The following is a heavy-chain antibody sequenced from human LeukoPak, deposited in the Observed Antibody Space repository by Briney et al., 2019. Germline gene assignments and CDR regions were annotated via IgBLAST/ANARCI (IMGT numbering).Heavy chain of an antibody. CDR3: ARDPGSCSGGSCSFYWYFDL. D-gene: IGHD2-15*01. CDR1: GVSVSSSY. V-gene: IGHV4-59*02. Sequence: PSETLSLTCTVSGVSVSSSYWSWIRQSPGKGLEWIGYISYRGTTKYSPSLKSRVTISVDTSKNQDSLNLSSVTAADTAVYYCARDPGSCSGGSCSFYWYFDLWGRGTLVTVSS. CDR2: ISYRGTT. J-gene: IGHJ2*01.